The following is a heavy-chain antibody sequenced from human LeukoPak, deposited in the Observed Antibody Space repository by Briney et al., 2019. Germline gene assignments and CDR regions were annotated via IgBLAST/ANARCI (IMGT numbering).Heavy chain of an antibody. CDR3: AAVHLGEGAAWFDP. Sequence: SVKVSCKASGFSFPNSAIHWVRQTRGRRLQWIGWIVVGSGDTNYAQELQERLSISRDVSTSTAFMELRSMRSEDTAVYYCAAVHLGEGAAWFDPWGQGTLVTVSS. CDR2: IVVGSGDT. V-gene: IGHV1-58*02. CDR1: GFSFPNSA. J-gene: IGHJ5*02. D-gene: IGHD1-26*01.